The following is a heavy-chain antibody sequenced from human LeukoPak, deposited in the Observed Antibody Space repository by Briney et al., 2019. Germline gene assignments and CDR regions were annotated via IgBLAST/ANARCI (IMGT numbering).Heavy chain of an antibody. D-gene: IGHD3-22*01. J-gene: IGHJ4*02. V-gene: IGHV3-48*03. CDR3: AREPYDSSGYHSVYFDY. CDR1: GFTFSSYE. Sequence: PGGSLRLSCAASGFTFSSYEMNWVRQAPGKGLEWVSYISSSGSTIYYADSVKGRFTISRDNAKNSLYLQMNSLRAEDTAVYYCAREPYDSSGYHSVYFDYWGQGTLVTVSS. CDR2: ISSSGSTI.